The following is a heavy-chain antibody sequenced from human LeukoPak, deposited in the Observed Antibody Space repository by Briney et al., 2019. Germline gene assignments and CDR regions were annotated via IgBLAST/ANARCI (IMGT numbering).Heavy chain of an antibody. D-gene: IGHD2-2*01. CDR3: ATYSSSNAREFQH. CDR1: EFSFSNFW. J-gene: IGHJ1*01. V-gene: IGHV3-7*01. Sequence: PGGSLRLSCSASEFSFSNFWMSWVRQAPGKGPEWVANINQHGSETYYVDSVKGRFTISRDTAKNSLYLQMNSLRAEDTAVYYCATYSSSNAREFQHWGQGTLVTVSS. CDR2: INQHGSET.